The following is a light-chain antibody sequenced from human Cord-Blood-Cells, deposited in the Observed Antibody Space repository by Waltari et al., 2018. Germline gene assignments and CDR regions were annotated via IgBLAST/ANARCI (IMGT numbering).Light chain of an antibody. CDR2: DVS. CDR3: SSYTSSSTWV. V-gene: IGLV2-14*01. J-gene: IGLJ3*02. Sequence: QSALTQPASVSGSPGQSITISCTGTSSAVGGYNYVSWYQQHPGKAPKLMIYDVSNRPSGVANRFSGSKAGNTASLAISGLQAEDGAEYYCSSYTSSSTWVFGGGTKLTVL. CDR1: SSAVGGYNY.